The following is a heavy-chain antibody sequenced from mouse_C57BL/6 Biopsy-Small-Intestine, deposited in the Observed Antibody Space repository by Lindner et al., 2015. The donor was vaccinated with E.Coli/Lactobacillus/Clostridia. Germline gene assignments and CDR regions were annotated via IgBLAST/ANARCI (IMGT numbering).Heavy chain of an antibody. J-gene: IGHJ2*01. D-gene: IGHD1-1*01. CDR3: ARSDYYGSSPDY. CDR2: IYPRSGNT. V-gene: IGHV1-81*01. CDR1: GYTFTSYG. Sequence: VQLQESGAELARPGASVKLSCKASGYTFTSYGISWVKQRTGQGLEWIGEIYPRSGNTYYNEKFKGKATLTADKSSSTAYMELRSLTSEDSAVYFCARSDYYGSSPDYWGQGTTLTVSS.